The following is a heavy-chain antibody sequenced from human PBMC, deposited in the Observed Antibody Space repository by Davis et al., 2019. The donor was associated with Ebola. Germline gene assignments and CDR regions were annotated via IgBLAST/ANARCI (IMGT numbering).Heavy chain of an antibody. J-gene: IGHJ6*04. D-gene: IGHD3-10*01. V-gene: IGHV3-33*01. CDR1: GFTFSSYG. CDR2: IWYDGSNK. Sequence: GGSLRLSCAASGFTFSSYGMHWVRQAPGKGLEWVAVIWYDGSNKYYADSVKGRFTISRDNSKNTLYLQMNSLRAEDTAVYYCARSVWFGELLSYGMDVWGKGTTVTVSS. CDR3: ARSVWFGELLSYGMDV.